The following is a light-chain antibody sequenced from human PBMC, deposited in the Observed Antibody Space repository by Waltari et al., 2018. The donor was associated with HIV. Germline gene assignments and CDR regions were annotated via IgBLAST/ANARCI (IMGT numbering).Light chain of an antibody. V-gene: IGLV3-10*01. CDR2: EDF. CDR1: ALPQNY. CDR3: YSTDSSGNHRGV. J-gene: IGLJ2*01. Sequence: SYELTQPPSVSVSPGQTARIPCSGDALPQNYAYWYQQKSGQAPVLVIYEDFKRPSGIPERFSGSSSGTMATLTISGAQVEDEADYYCYSTDSSGNHRGVFGGGTKLTVL.